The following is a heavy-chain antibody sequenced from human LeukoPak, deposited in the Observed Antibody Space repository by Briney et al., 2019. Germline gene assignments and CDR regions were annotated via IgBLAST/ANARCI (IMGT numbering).Heavy chain of an antibody. CDR1: GGSISSYY. J-gene: IGHJ4*02. Sequence: SETLSLTCTVSGGSISSYYWSWIRQPPGKGLGWIGYIYYSGSTNYNPSLKSRVTISADTSKNQFSLKLSSVTAADTAVYYCARDLGGDYDYWGQGTLVTVSS. V-gene: IGHV4-59*01. D-gene: IGHD4-17*01. CDR3: ARDLGGDYDY. CDR2: IYYSGST.